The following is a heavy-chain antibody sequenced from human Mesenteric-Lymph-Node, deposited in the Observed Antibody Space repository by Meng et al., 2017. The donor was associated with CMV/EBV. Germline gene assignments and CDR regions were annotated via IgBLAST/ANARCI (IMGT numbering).Heavy chain of an antibody. V-gene: IGHV3-23*01. Sequence: GGSLRLSCAASVFTFTSYAMSWVRQAPGKGLEWVSGISTSGGSTYYADSVRGRFTISRDNSKNTLYLQMNSLRAEDTAIYYCAKGYTPRYYFDYWGQGTLVTVSS. J-gene: IGHJ4*02. CDR3: AKGYTPRYYFDY. CDR2: ISTSGGST. D-gene: IGHD1-1*01. CDR1: VFTFTSYA.